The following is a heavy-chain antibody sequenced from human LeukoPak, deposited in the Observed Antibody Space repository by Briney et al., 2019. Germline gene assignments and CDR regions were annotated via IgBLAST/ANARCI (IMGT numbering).Heavy chain of an antibody. CDR3: ATGSRGWYSHFDY. CDR1: GGSISSSNW. CDR2: IYHSGST. J-gene: IGHJ4*02. Sequence: SGTLSLTCAVSGGSISSSNWGSWVRQPPGKGLEWIGGIYHSGSTNYNPSLKSRVTISVAKSKNQFSLKLSSVTAADTAVYYWATGSRGWYSHFDYWGQRTLVTASS. V-gene: IGHV4-4*02. D-gene: IGHD6-19*01.